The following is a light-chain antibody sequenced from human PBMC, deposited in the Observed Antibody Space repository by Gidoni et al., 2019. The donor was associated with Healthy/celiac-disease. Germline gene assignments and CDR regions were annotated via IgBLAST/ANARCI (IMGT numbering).Light chain of an antibody. Sequence: ALPQSHCTLPLPPGERATLSCRASQSVSSSYLAWYQQKPGQAPRLLIYGASSRAPGLPDRFSGSGSGTDFTLTISRLEPEDFAVYYCQQYGSSPQLTFGGGTKVEIK. V-gene: IGKV3-20*01. CDR2: GAS. J-gene: IGKJ4*01. CDR1: QSVSSSY. CDR3: QQYGSSPQLT.